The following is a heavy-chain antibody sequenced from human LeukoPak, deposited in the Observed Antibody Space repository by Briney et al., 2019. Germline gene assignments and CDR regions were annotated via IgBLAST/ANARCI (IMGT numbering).Heavy chain of an antibody. V-gene: IGHV3-23*01. D-gene: IGHD3-10*01. Sequence: GGSLRLSCAASGFTFSSYAMSWVHQAPGKGLFWVSSISGSGGSTYSADSVQGRLTISRDNSKNTLYLQMNSLRAEDTALYYCAKVRGTFGELRPILPFFDCWGRGTLVTVSS. CDR3: AKVRGTFGELRPILPFFDC. CDR1: GFTFSSYA. J-gene: IGHJ4*02. CDR2: ISGSGGST.